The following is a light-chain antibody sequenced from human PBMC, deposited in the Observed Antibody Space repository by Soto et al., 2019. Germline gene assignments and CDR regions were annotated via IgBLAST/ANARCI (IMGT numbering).Light chain of an antibody. CDR3: SSYTSSSTLGV. J-gene: IGLJ1*01. CDR1: SSDVGGYNY. CDR2: DVS. Sequence: QSALTQPASVSGSPGQSITISCTGTSSDVGGYNYVSWYQQHPGKAPKLMIYDVSNRPSGVSNRFSGSKSGNTASLTISGLQAEDEADYYCSSYTSSSTLGVFETGTKVTVL. V-gene: IGLV2-14*01.